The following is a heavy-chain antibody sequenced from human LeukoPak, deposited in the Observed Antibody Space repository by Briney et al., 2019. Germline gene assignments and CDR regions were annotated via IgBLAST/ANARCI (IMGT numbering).Heavy chain of an antibody. D-gene: IGHD5-12*01. J-gene: IGHJ4*02. CDR1: GFTFSTYW. CDR2: MSGDGTST. Sequence: GGSLRLSCATSGFTFSTYWMHWVRQDPGTGLVWVSRMSGDGTSTTYADSVKGRFTISRDNAKNTLYLQMNSLRVEDTAVYYCARGDGYAQRDWGQGTLVTVPS. CDR3: ARGDGYAQRD. V-gene: IGHV3-74*01.